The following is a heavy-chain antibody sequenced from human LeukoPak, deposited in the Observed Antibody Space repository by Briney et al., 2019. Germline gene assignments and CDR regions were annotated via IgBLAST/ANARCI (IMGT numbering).Heavy chain of an antibody. CDR3: AGTATGREGLDN. D-gene: IGHD1-1*01. J-gene: IGHJ4*02. CDR2: INTDGSIT. Sequence: PGGSLRLSCAASGFTFSSYWMHWVRQAPGKGLVWVSRINTDGSITTYADSVKGRFTISRDNAKNTLYLQMNSLRAEDTAIYYCAGTATGREGLDNWGQGTLVTVSS. V-gene: IGHV3-74*01. CDR1: GFTFSSYW.